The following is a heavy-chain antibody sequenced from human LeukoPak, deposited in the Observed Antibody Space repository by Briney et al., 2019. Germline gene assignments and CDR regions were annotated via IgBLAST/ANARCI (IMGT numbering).Heavy chain of an antibody. CDR2: IYYSGST. V-gene: IGHV4-31*03. Sequence: PPETLSLTCTVSGGSISSGGYYWSWIRQHPGKGLEWIGYIYYSGSTHYNPSLKSRVTISVDTSKNQFSLKLSSVTAADTAVYYCARTYRTYCGGDCQSDAFDIWGQGTMVTVSS. D-gene: IGHD2-21*02. J-gene: IGHJ3*02. CDR1: GGSISSGGYY. CDR3: ARTYRTYCGGDCQSDAFDI.